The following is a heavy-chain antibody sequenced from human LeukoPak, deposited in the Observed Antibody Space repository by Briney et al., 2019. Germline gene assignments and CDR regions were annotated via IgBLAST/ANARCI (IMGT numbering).Heavy chain of an antibody. CDR2: IRSKAYGGTT. CDR3: TRGRRATHDY. CDR1: GFTFGDYS. J-gene: IGHJ4*02. D-gene: IGHD1-26*01. V-gene: IGHV3-49*04. Sequence: PGRSLRLSCTASGFTFGDYSMNWVRQAPGKGLEWVGFIRSKAYGGTTEYAASVKGSFTISRDDSKSIAYLQMNSLKTEDTAVYYCTRGRRATHDYWGQGTLVTVSS.